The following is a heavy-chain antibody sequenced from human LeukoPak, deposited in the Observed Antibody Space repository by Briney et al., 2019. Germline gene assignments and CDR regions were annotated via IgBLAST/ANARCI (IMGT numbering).Heavy chain of an antibody. CDR1: GFTFSYYT. CDR2: ISSTGSSI. CDR3: AKGGNSAPLDY. D-gene: IGHD1-7*01. V-gene: IGHV3-21*04. J-gene: IGHJ4*02. Sequence: GGSLRLSCAASGFTFSYYTMSWVRQAPGKGLEWVSSISSTGSSIYYADSVKGRFTISRDNSKNTLYLQMNSLRAEDTAVYYCAKGGNSAPLDYWGQGTLVTVSS.